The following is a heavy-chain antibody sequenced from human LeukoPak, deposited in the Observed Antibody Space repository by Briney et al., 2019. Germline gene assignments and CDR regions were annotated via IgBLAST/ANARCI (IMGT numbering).Heavy chain of an antibody. CDR2: IKQDGSEK. J-gene: IGHJ6*02. CDR1: GFTFSSYA. D-gene: IGHD4-17*01. V-gene: IGHV3-7*01. Sequence: GRSLRLSCAASGFTFSSYAMHWVRQAPGKGLEWVANIKQDGSEKYYVDSVKGRFTISRDNAKNSLYLQMNSLRAEDTAVYYCARCTVTTPWYYYGMDVWGQGTTVTVSS. CDR3: ARCTVTTPWYYYGMDV.